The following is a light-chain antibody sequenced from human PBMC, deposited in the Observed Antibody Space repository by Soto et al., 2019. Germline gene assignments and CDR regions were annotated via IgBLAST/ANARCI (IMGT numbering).Light chain of an antibody. J-gene: IGLJ3*02. CDR2: EVN. CDR1: SSDVGAYNY. V-gene: IGLV2-8*01. Sequence: QSVLTQPPSASGSPGQSITISCTGTSSDVGAYNYVSWYQQYPGKAPKLMIYEVNKRPSGVPDRFSGSKSGKTASLTVSGLQPEDEADYHCTSYGGSSIWVFGGGTKVTVL. CDR3: TSYGGSSIWV.